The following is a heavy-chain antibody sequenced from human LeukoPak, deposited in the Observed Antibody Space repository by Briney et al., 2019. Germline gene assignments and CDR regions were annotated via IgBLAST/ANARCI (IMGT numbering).Heavy chain of an antibody. D-gene: IGHD2-2*01. CDR2: IYYSGST. V-gene: IGHV4-30-4*01. J-gene: IGHJ4*02. CDR1: GVSISSGDYY. CDR3: ARGVVPAAMSY. Sequence: ASETLSLTCTASGVSISSGDYYWSWIRQPPGKGLEWIGYIYYSGSTYYNPSLKSRVTISVDTSKNQFSLKLSSVTAADTAVYYCARGVVPAAMSYWGQGTLVTVSS.